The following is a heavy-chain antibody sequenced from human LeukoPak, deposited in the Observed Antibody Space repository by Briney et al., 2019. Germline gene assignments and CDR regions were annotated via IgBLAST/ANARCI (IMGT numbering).Heavy chain of an antibody. D-gene: IGHD2-15*01. CDR3: AKAERVVAATMDAFDI. Sequence: GGTLRLSCAASGFTFSSYGMSWVRQAPGKGLEWVSAISGSGGSTYYADSVKGRFTISRDNSKNTLYPQMNSLRAEDTAVYYCAKAERVVAATMDAFDIWGQGTMVTVSS. CDR2: ISGSGGST. CDR1: GFTFSSYG. V-gene: IGHV3-23*01. J-gene: IGHJ3*02.